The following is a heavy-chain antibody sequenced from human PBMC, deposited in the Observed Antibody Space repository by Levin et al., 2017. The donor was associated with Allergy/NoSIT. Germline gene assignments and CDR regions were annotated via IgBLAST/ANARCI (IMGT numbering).Heavy chain of an antibody. D-gene: IGHD1-26*01. J-gene: IGHJ6*02. V-gene: IGHV3-23*01. Sequence: GESLKISCAASGFTFSSYAMSWVRQAPGKGLEWVSAISGSGGSTYYADSVKGRFTISRDNSKNTLYLQMNSLRAEDTAVYYCAKERSGSYYYYYGMDVWGQGTTVTVSS. CDR1: GFTFSSYA. CDR2: ISGSGGST. CDR3: AKERSGSYYYYYGMDV.